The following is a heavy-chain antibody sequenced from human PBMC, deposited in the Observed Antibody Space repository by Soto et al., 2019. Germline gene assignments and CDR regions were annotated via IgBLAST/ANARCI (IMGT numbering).Heavy chain of an antibody. J-gene: IGHJ5*02. V-gene: IGHV1-18*01. CDR3: ARDSRPVGSSSWHVWFDP. CDR1: GYTFTSYG. D-gene: IGHD6-13*01. Sequence: GASVKVSCKASGYTFTSYGISWVRQAPGQGLEWMGRISAYNGNTNYAQKLQGRVTMTTDTSTSTAYMELRSLRSDDTAVYYCARDSRPVGSSSWHVWFDPWGQGTLVPVSS. CDR2: ISAYNGNT.